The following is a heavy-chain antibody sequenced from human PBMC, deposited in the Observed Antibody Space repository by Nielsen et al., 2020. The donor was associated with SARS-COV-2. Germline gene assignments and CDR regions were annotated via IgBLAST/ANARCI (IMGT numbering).Heavy chain of an antibody. CDR3: ARSGIAVAGTGYYYGMDV. J-gene: IGHJ6*02. Sequence: SGPTLVKPTQTLTLTCTFSGFSLSTSGMCVSWIRQPPGKALEWLALIDWDDDKYYSTSLKTRLTISKDTSKNQGVLTMTNMDPVDTATYYCARSGIAVAGTGYYYGMDVWGQGTTVTVSS. CDR1: GFSLSTSGMC. D-gene: IGHD6-19*01. V-gene: IGHV2-70*01. CDR2: IDWDDDK.